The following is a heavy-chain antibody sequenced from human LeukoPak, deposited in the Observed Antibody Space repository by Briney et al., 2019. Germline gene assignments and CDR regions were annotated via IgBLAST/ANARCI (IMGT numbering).Heavy chain of an antibody. CDR2: LYHSGST. Sequence: SETLSLTCTVSGYSISSDYYWGWIRQPPGKGLEWIGSLYHSGSTYHNPSLKSRVTISVDTSKNQFSLKLSSVTAADTAVYYCARSSRGVVNRRVYLDYWGQGTLVTVSS. V-gene: IGHV4-38-2*02. D-gene: IGHD3-3*01. CDR3: ARSSRGVVNRRVYLDY. J-gene: IGHJ4*02. CDR1: GYSISSDYY.